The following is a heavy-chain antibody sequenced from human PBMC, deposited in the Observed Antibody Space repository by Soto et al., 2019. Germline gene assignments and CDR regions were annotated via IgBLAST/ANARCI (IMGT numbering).Heavy chain of an antibody. Sequence: SETLSLTCTVSGGSVSSGRYYWSWIRQPPGKGLEWIGYMFDSGSTNYNPSLKSRVTIAVDTSKNQFSLKLSSVTAADTAVFFFARAYYYGSGRGRSMDVWGQGTTVTVSS. D-gene: IGHD3-10*01. CDR2: MFDSGST. J-gene: IGHJ6*02. V-gene: IGHV4-61*01. CDR1: GGSVSSGRYY. CDR3: ARAYYYGSGRGRSMDV.